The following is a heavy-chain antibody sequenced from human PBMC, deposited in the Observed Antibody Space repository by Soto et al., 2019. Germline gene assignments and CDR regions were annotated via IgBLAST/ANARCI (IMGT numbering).Heavy chain of an antibody. CDR2: ISGYNGNT. D-gene: IGHD5-18*01. CDR1: GYTFSNYG. Sequence: QVQLVQSGGEVKQPGASVKVSCKTSGYTFSNYGISWVRQAPGQGLEWVGWISGYNGNTKHAQNVQGRVTLTTDTPTSPAYRELRTLTSDDTAVYYCAKDRDTGAWYLSNYGGQETLVSVSS. V-gene: IGHV1-18*01. J-gene: IGHJ4*02. CDR3: AKDRDTGAWYLSNY.